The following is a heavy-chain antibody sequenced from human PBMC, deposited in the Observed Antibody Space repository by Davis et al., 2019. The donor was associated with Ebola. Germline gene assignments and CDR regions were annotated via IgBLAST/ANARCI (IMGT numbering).Heavy chain of an antibody. CDR2: ISSSSSYI. Sequence: GESLKISCAASGFTFSSYSMNWVRQAPGKGLEWVSSISSSSSYIYYADSVKGRFTISRDNAKNSLYLQMNSLRAEDTAVYYCARPMDIVVVPAAIPNYYYGMDVWGQGTTVTVSS. CDR1: GFTFSSYS. D-gene: IGHD2-2*02. CDR3: ARPMDIVVVPAAIPNYYYGMDV. J-gene: IGHJ6*02. V-gene: IGHV3-21*01.